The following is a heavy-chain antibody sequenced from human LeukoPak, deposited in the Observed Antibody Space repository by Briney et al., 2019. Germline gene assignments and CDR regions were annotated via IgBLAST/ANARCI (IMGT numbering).Heavy chain of an antibody. CDR1: GFIFINYG. CDR3: AHLVWEYVGGLDV. J-gene: IGHJ6*02. V-gene: IGHV3-23*05. CDR2: IYTNGNT. D-gene: IGHD3/OR15-3a*01. Sequence: GGSLRLSCAASGFIFINYGMNWVRQAPGKGLEWVSGIYTNGNTRYADSVRGRFTISRDNSKNTLYLQMHSLRVDDTAVYYCAHLVWEYVGGLDVWGQGTTVTVSS.